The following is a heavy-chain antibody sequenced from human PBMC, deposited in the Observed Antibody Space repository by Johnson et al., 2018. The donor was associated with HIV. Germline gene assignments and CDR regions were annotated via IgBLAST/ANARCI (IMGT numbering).Heavy chain of an antibody. Sequence: QVQLVESGGGVVQPGRSLRLSCAASGFTFSSYAMHWVRQAPGKGLEWVAVISYDGSNKYYADSVKGRFTISRDNSKNTLYLQMNSLGAGDTAVYYCAKDQHGPLVPTVMRDDAFDIWGQGTMVTVSS. CDR1: GFTFSSYA. D-gene: IGHD5-12*01. CDR2: ISYDGSNK. V-gene: IGHV3-30-3*02. CDR3: AKDQHGPLVPTVMRDDAFDI. J-gene: IGHJ3*02.